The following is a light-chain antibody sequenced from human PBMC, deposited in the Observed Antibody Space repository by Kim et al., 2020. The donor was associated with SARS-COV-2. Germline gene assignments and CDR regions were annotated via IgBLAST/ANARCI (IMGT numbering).Light chain of an antibody. CDR2: GAS. Sequence: EVVMTQSPATLSVSPGERASLSCRDSQSVGSHLAWYQQKPGQAPRLLIYGASTRAPGIPARFSGSGSGTEFTLTIDGLQAEDFAVYYCQQYDDWPPKTFGQGTKVEIK. CDR3: QQYDDWPPKT. V-gene: IGKV3-15*01. CDR1: QSVGSH. J-gene: IGKJ1*01.